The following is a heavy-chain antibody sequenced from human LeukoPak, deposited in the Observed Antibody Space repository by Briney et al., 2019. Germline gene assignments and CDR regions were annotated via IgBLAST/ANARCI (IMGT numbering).Heavy chain of an antibody. J-gene: IGHJ4*02. D-gene: IGHD3-22*01. CDR3: ARDPLQHDKSSAGYYENYFDY. CDR1: GYTFTSYY. V-gene: IGHV1-46*01. CDR2: INPSGGST. Sequence: PWASVKVSCKASGYTFTSYYMHWVRQAPGQGLEWMGVINPSGGSTSYAQKFQGRVTMTRDMSTSTVYMELSSLRSEDTAVYYCARDPLQHDKSSAGYYENYFDYWGQGTLVTVSS.